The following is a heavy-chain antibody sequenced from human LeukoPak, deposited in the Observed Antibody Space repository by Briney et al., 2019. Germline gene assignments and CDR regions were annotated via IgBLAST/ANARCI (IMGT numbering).Heavy chain of an antibody. D-gene: IGHD1-26*01. Sequence: ASVKVSCKASGYTFTGYYMHWVRQAPGQGLEWMGWINPNSGGTNYAQKFQGRVTMTRDTSISTAYMELSRLRSDDTAVYYGAKVGATAPLDAFDIWGQGTMVTVSS. V-gene: IGHV1-2*02. CDR1: GYTFTGYY. J-gene: IGHJ3*02. CDR3: AKVGATAPLDAFDI. CDR2: INPNSGGT.